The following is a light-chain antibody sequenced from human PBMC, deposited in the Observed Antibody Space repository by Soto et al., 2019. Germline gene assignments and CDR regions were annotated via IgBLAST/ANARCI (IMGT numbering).Light chain of an antibody. Sequence: EIVMTHSPATLPVSPGEIATLSCRASQSVSSNLAWYQQKAGQAPRLLMYDASNRATGIPARFRGSGSGTDFTLTISALQSEDFAVYYCQHYNNWPPWTFGQGTKVDIK. CDR1: QSVSSN. J-gene: IGKJ1*01. V-gene: IGKV3D-15*01. CDR2: DAS. CDR3: QHYNNWPPWT.